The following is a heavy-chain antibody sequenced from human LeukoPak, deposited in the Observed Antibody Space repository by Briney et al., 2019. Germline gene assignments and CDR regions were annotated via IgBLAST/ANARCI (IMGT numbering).Heavy chain of an antibody. Sequence: PSETLSLTCTVSGGSISSYYWSWIRQPPGKGLEWIGYIYYSGSTNYNPSLKSRVTISVDTSKNQFSLKLSSVTAADTAVYYCARFRRGVRGVIITSYFDYWGQGTLVTVSS. D-gene: IGHD3-10*01. CDR2: IYYSGST. J-gene: IGHJ4*02. V-gene: IGHV4-59*01. CDR1: GGSISSYY. CDR3: ARFRRGVRGVIITSYFDY.